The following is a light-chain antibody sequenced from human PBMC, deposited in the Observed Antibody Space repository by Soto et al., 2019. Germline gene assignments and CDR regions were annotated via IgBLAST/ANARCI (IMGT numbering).Light chain of an antibody. CDR2: DAS. CDR3: QHRSNWIT. Sequence: EIVLTQSPATLSLSPGERATLSCRASQSVSSNLAWYQQKPGQAPRLLIYDASNRATGIPARLSGSGSGTDFTLTISSLEPEDFAVYYCQHRSNWITFGQGTRLEIK. V-gene: IGKV3-11*01. CDR1: QSVSSN. J-gene: IGKJ5*01.